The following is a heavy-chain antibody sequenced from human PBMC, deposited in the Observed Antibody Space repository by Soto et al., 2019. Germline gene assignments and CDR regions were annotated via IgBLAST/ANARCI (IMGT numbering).Heavy chain of an antibody. Sequence: SETLSLTCTVSGGSTSSYSWSWIRQPPGKGLEWIGYINYSGSTNYNPSLKSRVTMSIDTSKNQFSLKVSSVTAADTAVYYCGRDHAGSIDYWGQGSLVTVSS. V-gene: IGHV4-59*01. CDR2: INYSGST. CDR3: GRDHAGSIDY. D-gene: IGHD1-26*01. CDR1: GGSTSSYS. J-gene: IGHJ4*02.